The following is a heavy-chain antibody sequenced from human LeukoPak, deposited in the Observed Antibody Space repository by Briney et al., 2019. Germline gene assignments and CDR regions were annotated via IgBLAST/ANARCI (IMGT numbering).Heavy chain of an antibody. Sequence: GGSLRLSCAASGFTFSSYSMNWVRQAPGKGLEWVSYISSSSSTKYYADSMKGRFTISRDNAKNSLYLQMGSLRAEDTAVYYCARAPRDSSGRDYWYFDLWGRGTLVTVSS. J-gene: IGHJ2*01. D-gene: IGHD6-19*01. V-gene: IGHV3-48*04. CDR2: ISSSSSTK. CDR3: ARAPRDSSGRDYWYFDL. CDR1: GFTFSSYS.